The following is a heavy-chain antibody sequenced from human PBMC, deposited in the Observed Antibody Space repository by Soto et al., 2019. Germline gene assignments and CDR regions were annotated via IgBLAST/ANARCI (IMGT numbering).Heavy chain of an antibody. CDR2: IHHSGST. CDR1: AGSISSSNW. Sequence: QVQLQESGPGLVKPSGTLSLTCAVSAGSISSSNWWTWVRQSPGKGLEWIGEIHHSGSTNYNPSLHSRVTISVDKSKNQFSLKLTSVTAADTADYYCARTSYYDSSGYYNMDVWGQGTTVTVSS. CDR3: ARTSYYDSSGYYNMDV. J-gene: IGHJ6*02. D-gene: IGHD3-22*01. V-gene: IGHV4-4*02.